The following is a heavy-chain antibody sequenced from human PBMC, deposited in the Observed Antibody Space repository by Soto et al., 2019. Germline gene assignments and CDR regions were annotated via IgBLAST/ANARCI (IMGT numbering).Heavy chain of an antibody. J-gene: IGHJ4*02. D-gene: IGHD6-13*01. CDR2: IIPIFGTA. CDR1: GGTFSSYA. Sequence: SVKVSCKASGGTFSSYAISWVRQAPGQGLEWMGGIIPIFGTANYAQKFQGRVTITADESTSTAYMELSSLRSEDTAVYYCARGIAAAGKPLFDYWGQGTLVTVS. CDR3: ARGIAAAGKPLFDY. V-gene: IGHV1-69*13.